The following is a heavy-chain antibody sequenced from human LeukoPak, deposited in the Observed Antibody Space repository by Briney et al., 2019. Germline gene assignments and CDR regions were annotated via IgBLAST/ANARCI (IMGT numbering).Heavy chain of an antibody. Sequence: GGSLRLSCAASGFTFSSYWMSWVRQAPGKGLEWVANIKQDGSEKYYVDSVKGRFTISRDNAKNSLYLQMNSLRAEDTAVYYCARHYAATTVVTFFDYWGQGTLVTVSS. CDR3: ARHYAATTVVTFFDY. V-gene: IGHV3-7*01. CDR2: IKQDGSEK. J-gene: IGHJ4*02. CDR1: GFTFSSYW. D-gene: IGHD4-23*01.